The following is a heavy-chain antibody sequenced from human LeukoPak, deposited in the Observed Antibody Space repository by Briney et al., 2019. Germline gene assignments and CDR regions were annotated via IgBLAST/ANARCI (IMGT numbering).Heavy chain of an antibody. CDR2: IDPSDSYT. J-gene: IGHJ6*04. V-gene: IGHV5-10-1*01. CDR1: GYSFTSYW. Sequence: GESLKISCKGSGYSFTSYWINWVRQMPGKGLEWLGRIDPSDSYTNYSPSFQGHVTISADKSISTAYLQWSSLKASDTAMYYCARQIWFGELLPYYYYGMDVWGKGTTVTVSS. D-gene: IGHD3-10*01. CDR3: ARQIWFGELLPYYYYGMDV.